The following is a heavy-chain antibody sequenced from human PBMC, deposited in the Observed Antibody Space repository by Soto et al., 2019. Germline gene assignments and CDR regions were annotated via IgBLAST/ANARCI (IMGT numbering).Heavy chain of an antibody. V-gene: IGHV3-23*01. J-gene: IGHJ4*02. CDR3: VKDTPAWRQVWGYDY. CDR1: GFTFSAYA. D-gene: IGHD5-18*01. CDR2: IGVSDGST. Sequence: EVQLLESGGALEQPGGSLRLSCAASGFTFSAYAMCWVRQPPGKGLEWVSSIGVSDGSTYYADSVKGRFTISRDNSENTLYLQMNGLRAEDTAVYYCVKDTPAWRQVWGYDYWGQGALVTVSS.